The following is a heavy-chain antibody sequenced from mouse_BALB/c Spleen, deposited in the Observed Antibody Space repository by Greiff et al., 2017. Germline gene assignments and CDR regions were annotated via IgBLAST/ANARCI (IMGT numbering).Heavy chain of an antibody. Sequence: EVQLVESGGGLVKPGGSLKLSCAASGFTFSSYAMSWVRQTPEKRLEWVASISSGGSTYYPDSVKGRFTISRDNARNILYLQMSSLRSEDTAMYYCARGGDYEDYAMDYWGQGTSVTVSS. CDR2: ISSGGST. V-gene: IGHV5-6-5*01. J-gene: IGHJ4*01. CDR1: GFTFSSYA. CDR3: ARGGDYEDYAMDY. D-gene: IGHD1-1*01.